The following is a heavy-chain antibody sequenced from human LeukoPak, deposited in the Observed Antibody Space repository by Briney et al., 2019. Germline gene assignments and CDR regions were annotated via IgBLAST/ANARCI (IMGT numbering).Heavy chain of an antibody. CDR1: GFTFSSYS. D-gene: IGHD2-8*01. J-gene: IGHJ3*02. CDR2: ISSSSSYI. CDR3: ARDINGVALSDAFDI. V-gene: IGHV3-21*01. Sequence: GGSLRLSCAASGFTFSSYSMNWVRQAPGKGLGWVSSISSSSSYIYYADSVKGRFTISRDNAKNSLYLQMNSLRAEDTAVYYCARDINGVALSDAFDIWGQGTMVTVSS.